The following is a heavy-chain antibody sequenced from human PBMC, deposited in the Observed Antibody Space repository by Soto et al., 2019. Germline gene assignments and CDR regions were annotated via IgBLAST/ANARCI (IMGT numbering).Heavy chain of an antibody. Sequence: PSETLSVPCSVSGGFIKSCEYHCSLNSQPRGKSLECMGVICSSGTTFYNPSLKSRVIISVDMSKSQFSLTLTSVTAADTAVYYCARLDNRGTSQSFDYWGPRVQVTVSS. CDR3: ARLDNRGTSQSFDY. CDR1: GGFIKSCEYH. CDR2: ICSSGTT. D-gene: IGHD3-16*01. V-gene: IGHV4-39*01. J-gene: IGHJ4*02.